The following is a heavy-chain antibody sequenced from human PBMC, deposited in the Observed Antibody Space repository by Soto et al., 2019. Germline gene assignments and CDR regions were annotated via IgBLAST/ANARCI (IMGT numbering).Heavy chain of an antibody. Sequence: QVQLQQWGAGLLKPSETLSLTCAVYGGSFSGYYWSWIRQPPGKGLEWIGEINNSGSTNYNPSLKSRVTISVDTSKNQFSLKLSSVTAADTAVYYCARVGIPRITMVRGVMDYWGQGTLVTVSS. CDR3: ARVGIPRITMVRGVMDY. V-gene: IGHV4-34*01. D-gene: IGHD3-10*01. J-gene: IGHJ4*02. CDR1: GGSFSGYY. CDR2: INNSGST.